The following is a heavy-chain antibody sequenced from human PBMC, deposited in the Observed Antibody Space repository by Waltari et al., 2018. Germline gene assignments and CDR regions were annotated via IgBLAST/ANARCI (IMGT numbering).Heavy chain of an antibody. Sequence: QVQLVESGGGVVQPGRSLRLSCAASGFTFSSSAMHWVRQAPGKGLEWVAVISYDGSNKYYADSVKGRFTISRDNSKNTLYLQMNSLRAEDTAVYYCARGMYYFDYWGQGTLVTVSS. CDR2: ISYDGSNK. CDR3: ARGMYYFDY. V-gene: IGHV3-30-3*01. CDR1: GFTFSSSA. J-gene: IGHJ4*02.